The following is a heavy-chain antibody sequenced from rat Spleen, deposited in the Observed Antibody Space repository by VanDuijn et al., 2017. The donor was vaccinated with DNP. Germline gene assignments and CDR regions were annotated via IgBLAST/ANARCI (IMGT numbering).Heavy chain of an antibody. CDR2: ISSGGTT. Sequence: QVQLKESGPGQVQPSQTLSLTCTVSGFSLTSYGVSWVRQPPGKGLEWIATISSGGTTSYDSTLKSRLSISRGASKSQVFLKVNSPQAADTAIYFCTAEDWEGPFFAYWGQGSLVTVSS. J-gene: IGHJ3*01. V-gene: IGHV2S12*01. D-gene: IGHD5-1*01. CDR3: TAEDWEGPFFAY. CDR1: GFSLTSYG.